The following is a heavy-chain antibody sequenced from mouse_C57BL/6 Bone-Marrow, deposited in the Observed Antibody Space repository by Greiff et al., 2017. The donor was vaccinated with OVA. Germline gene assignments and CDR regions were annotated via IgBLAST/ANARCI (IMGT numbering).Heavy chain of an antibody. Sequence: QVQLQQPGAELVMPGASVTLSCKASGYTFTSYWMHWVKQRPGQGLEWIGEIDPSDSDTNYNQKFKGKSTLTVDKSSSTAYMQLSSLTSEDSAVYYCAREDGSSYGFAYWGQGTLVTVSA. V-gene: IGHV1-69*01. CDR3: AREDGSSYGFAY. D-gene: IGHD1-1*01. CDR2: IDPSDSDT. J-gene: IGHJ3*01. CDR1: GYTFTSYW.